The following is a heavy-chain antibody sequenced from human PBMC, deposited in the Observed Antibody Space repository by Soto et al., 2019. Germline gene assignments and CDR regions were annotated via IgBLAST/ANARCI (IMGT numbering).Heavy chain of an antibody. Sequence: EGSLRLSCAASGFTFRNYNMNWVRQAPGKGLEWLSYISGASGTIYYADSVKGRFTISRDNAKNSLYLQMNSLRAEDTAVYYCARYSSEFGMDVWGQGTTVTVS. CDR1: GFTFRNYN. J-gene: IGHJ6*02. CDR2: ISGASGTI. CDR3: ARYSSEFGMDV. D-gene: IGHD2-21*01. V-gene: IGHV3-48*04.